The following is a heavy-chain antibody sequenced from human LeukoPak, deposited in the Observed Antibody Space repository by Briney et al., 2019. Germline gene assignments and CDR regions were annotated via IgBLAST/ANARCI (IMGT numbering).Heavy chain of an antibody. V-gene: IGHV4-39*02. Sequence: PSETLSLTCTVSGDSISTSGYYWGWIRQPPGKGLEWIGSIYYGGNTYYNPSLKSRVSISVDTSKNHLSLKLSSVTAADTAVYHCATGSGYDTYWGQGTLVTVSS. CDR2: IYYGGNT. CDR3: ATGSGYDTY. J-gene: IGHJ4*02. D-gene: IGHD5-12*01. CDR1: GDSISTSGYY.